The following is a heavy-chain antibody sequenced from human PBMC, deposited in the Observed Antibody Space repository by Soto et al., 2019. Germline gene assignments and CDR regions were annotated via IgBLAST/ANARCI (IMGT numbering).Heavy chain of an antibody. J-gene: IGHJ4*02. V-gene: IGHV3-74*01. CDR1: GFTFSGFW. CDR2: IKSDGTNT. CDR3: VRDGWAVAEN. Sequence: EVQLVESGGGSVQPGGSLRLSCASSGFTFSGFWMHWVRQGPGMGLVWVSGIKSDGTNTAYADSVRGRFTISRDNAKDTMYLQMHSLSAEDTAVYYCVRDGWAVAENWGQGTLVTVSS. D-gene: IGHD6-19*01.